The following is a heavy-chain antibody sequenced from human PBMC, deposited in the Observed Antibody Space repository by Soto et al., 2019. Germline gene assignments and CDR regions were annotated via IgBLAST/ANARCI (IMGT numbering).Heavy chain of an antibody. Sequence: QLQLQESGSGLVKPSQTLSLTCAVSGGSISSGGYSWSWIRQPPGKGLEWIGYIYHSGSTYYNPSLXSXGXIXXDRSKNQFSLKLSSVTAADTAVYYCASGEVVALGYWGQGTLVTVSS. CDR2: IYHSGST. V-gene: IGHV4-30-2*01. D-gene: IGHD2-15*01. J-gene: IGHJ4*02. CDR3: ASGEVVALGY. CDR1: GGSISSGGYS.